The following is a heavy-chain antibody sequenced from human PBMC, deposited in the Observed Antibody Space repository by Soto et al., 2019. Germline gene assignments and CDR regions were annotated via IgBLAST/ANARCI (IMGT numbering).Heavy chain of an antibody. CDR1: GYTFTSYA. D-gene: IGHD2-2*01. Sequence: QVQLVQSGAEVRKPGASVKVSCKASGYTFTSYAVSWVRQAPGQGLEWMGWISPYSGNTNYGQKVQGRVSFTTDTSTSTAYLELRNLRSDDTAVYYCARDTSQKIGYGLYDYWGQGTQVTVSS. J-gene: IGHJ4*02. V-gene: IGHV1-18*01. CDR3: ARDTSQKIGYGLYDY. CDR2: ISPYSGNT.